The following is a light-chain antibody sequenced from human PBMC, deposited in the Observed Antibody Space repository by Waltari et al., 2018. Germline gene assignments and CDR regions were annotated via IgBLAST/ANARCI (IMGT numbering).Light chain of an antibody. J-gene: IGKJ1*01. Sequence: EIVLTQSPGSLSSSPGERVTLSCRASQSVSRALAWYQQKPGQAPRLLIFGASNRATGIPDRFSGRVSETDFSLTISRLEPEDFAVYYCQHYVRLPATFGRGTKVEIK. CDR2: GAS. CDR1: QSVSRA. V-gene: IGKV3-20*01. CDR3: QHYVRLPAT.